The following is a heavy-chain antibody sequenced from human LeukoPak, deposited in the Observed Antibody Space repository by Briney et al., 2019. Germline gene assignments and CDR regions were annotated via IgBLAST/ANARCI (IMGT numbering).Heavy chain of an antibody. CDR3: AKTLYIAAAPGGFDY. CDR2: ISAYNGNT. D-gene: IGHD6-13*01. CDR1: GYTFTSYG. V-gene: IGHV1-18*01. J-gene: IGHJ4*02. Sequence: ASVKVSCKASGYTFTSYGISWVRQAPGQGLEWMGWISAYNGNTNYAQKLQGRVTMTRDTSTGKAYMELSRLRSDDTAVYYCAKTLYIAAAPGGFDYWGQGTLVAVSS.